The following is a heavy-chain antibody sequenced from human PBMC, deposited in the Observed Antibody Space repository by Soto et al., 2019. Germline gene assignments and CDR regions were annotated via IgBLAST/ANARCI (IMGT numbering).Heavy chain of an antibody. CDR2: IWYDGSNK. V-gene: IGHV3-33*01. Sequence: QVQLVESGGGVVQPGRSLRLSCAASGFTFSSYGMHWVRQAPGKGLEWVAVIWYDGSNKYYADSVKGRFPISRDNSKNTLYLQMNSLRAEDTGVYYCARGDRTGLHFDYWGQGTLVTVSS. J-gene: IGHJ4*02. D-gene: IGHD5-12*01. CDR1: GFTFSSYG. CDR3: ARGDRTGLHFDY.